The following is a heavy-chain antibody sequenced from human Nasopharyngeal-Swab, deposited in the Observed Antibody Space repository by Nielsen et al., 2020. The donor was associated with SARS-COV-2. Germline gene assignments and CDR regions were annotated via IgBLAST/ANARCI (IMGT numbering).Heavy chain of an antibody. Sequence: GGSLRLSCIASGFTVNIYAMAWVRRTPGRGLQWVSGISASGGSTYYTDSVKGRFAVSRDNSRNTLYLQMHSLRVEDTALYYCAKGDVVRGDAFDIWGQGTMVTVSS. D-gene: IGHD3-10*01. J-gene: IGHJ3*02. V-gene: IGHV3-23*01. CDR3: AKGDVVRGDAFDI. CDR1: GFTVNIYA. CDR2: ISASGGST.